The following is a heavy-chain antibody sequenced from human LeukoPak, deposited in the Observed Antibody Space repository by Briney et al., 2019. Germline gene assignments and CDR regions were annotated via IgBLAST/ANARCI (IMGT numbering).Heavy chain of an antibody. Sequence: GGSLRLSCAASGFTFSSYSMNWVRQAPGKGLEWLSYISSSSSTIYYADSMKGRFTISRDNAKNSLYLQMNSLRAEDTAVYYCAREAVMPVAPVKIGTSDRPLYEYYGLDVWGQGTTVTVS. CDR3: AREAVMPVAPVKIGTSDRPLYEYYGLDV. V-gene: IGHV3-48*04. J-gene: IGHJ6*02. CDR1: GFTFSSYS. CDR2: ISSSSSTI. D-gene: IGHD1/OR15-1a*01.